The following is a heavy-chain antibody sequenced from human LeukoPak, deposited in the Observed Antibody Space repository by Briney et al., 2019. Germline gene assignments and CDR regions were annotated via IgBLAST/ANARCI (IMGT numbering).Heavy chain of an antibody. J-gene: IGHJ4*02. V-gene: IGHV3-23*01. CDR3: AKCLYDSSGYYFDY. Sequence: GGSLSLSCAASGLTFSSYAMSWVRQAPGKGLEWVSAISGSGGSTYYADSVKGRFTISRDNSKNTLYLQMNSLRAEDTAVYYCAKCLYDSSGYYFDYWGQGTLVTVSS. CDR2: ISGSGGST. D-gene: IGHD3-22*01. CDR1: GLTFSSYA.